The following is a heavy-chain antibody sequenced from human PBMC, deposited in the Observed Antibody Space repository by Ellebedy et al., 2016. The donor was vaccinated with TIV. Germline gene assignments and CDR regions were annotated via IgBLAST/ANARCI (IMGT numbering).Heavy chain of an antibody. CDR1: GSTFNGYY. J-gene: IGHJ4*02. V-gene: IGHV1-2*02. CDR3: ARWGVARGRAVDN. CDR2: ISPNRGVT. Sequence: ASVKVSCKASGSTFNGYYMHWVRQAPGQGLEWMGWISPNRGVTNYAQKFQGRVTMTWDASISTLYMDLSSLTSDDTAVYYCARWGVARGRAVDNWGQGTLVTVSS. D-gene: IGHD5-12*01.